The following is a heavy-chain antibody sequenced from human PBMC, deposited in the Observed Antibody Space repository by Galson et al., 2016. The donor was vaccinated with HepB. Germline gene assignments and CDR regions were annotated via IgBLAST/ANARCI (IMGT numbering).Heavy chain of an antibody. J-gene: IGHJ6*02. CDR3: ARDSTTSPREYYGIDV. D-gene: IGHD2-2*01. Sequence: LSLTCSVSGASISRGDYYWSWIRQPPGKGLEWIGYIHSSGTTQYNPSLRRRLIISLDTSWNQFSLKLSAVTAADTAVYYCARDSTTSPREYYGIDVWGQGTTVTVSS. V-gene: IGHV4-30-4*01. CDR1: GASISRGDYY. CDR2: IHSSGTT.